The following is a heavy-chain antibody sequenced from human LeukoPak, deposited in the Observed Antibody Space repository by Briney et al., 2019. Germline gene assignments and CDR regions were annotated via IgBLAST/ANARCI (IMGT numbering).Heavy chain of an antibody. Sequence: GGSLRLSCAASGFTFISYWMSWVRQAPGKGLEWVANIKQDGSEKYYVDSVKGRFTISRDNAKNSLYLQMNSLRAEDTAVYYCARERGDHVDYWGQGTLVTVSS. CDR1: GFTFISYW. J-gene: IGHJ4*02. CDR3: ARERGDHVDY. V-gene: IGHV3-7*01. D-gene: IGHD2-21*02. CDR2: IKQDGSEK.